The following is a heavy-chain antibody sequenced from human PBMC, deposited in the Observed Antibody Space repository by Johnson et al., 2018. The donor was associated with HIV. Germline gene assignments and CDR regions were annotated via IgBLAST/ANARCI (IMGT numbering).Heavy chain of an antibody. CDR3: AKDRLFGFRNDAFDI. D-gene: IGHD3-16*01. J-gene: IGHJ3*02. CDR2: ISSGGST. Sequence: VQLVESGGDLVQPGGSMRLSCAASGFTVSGNYMRWVRQAPGKGLEWVSVISSGGSTQYADFVKGRFSISRDTSKNTVYLQMNSLRAEDTAVYYCAKDRLFGFRNDAFDIWGQGTMVTVSS. CDR1: GFTVSGNY. V-gene: IGHV3-66*01.